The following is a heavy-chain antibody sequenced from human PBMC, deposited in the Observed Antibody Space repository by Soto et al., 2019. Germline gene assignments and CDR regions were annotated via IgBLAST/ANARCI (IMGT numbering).Heavy chain of an antibody. V-gene: IGHV1-18*01. CDR2: ISAYRGNT. CDR1: GYTSINYG. D-gene: IGHD3-16*02. J-gene: IGHJ4*02. CDR3: ARDPPGYPNFFDH. Sequence: QVQLVQSGAEVTKPGASVKVSCKASGYTSINYGISWVRQAPGQGLEWMGWISAYRGNTNYAQKLQGRVTVTADTSTSTAHMELRSLTSDDTAVYYCARDPPGYPNFFDHWGQGTLVTVSS.